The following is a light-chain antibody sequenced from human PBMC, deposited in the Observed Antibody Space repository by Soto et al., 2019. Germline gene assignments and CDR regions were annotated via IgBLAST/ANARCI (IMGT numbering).Light chain of an antibody. CDR2: GAS. V-gene: IGKV3-15*01. CDR3: QQYIYWPWT. CDR1: QSVSST. J-gene: IGKJ1*01. Sequence: EIGMTQSPATLSVSPGERPTLSCRASQSVSSTLAWYQQKPGQAPRILIYGASTRDTGIPARFSGSGSGTEFTLPISRLQSEDFSVYYCQQYIYWPWTFGQGTKVDI.